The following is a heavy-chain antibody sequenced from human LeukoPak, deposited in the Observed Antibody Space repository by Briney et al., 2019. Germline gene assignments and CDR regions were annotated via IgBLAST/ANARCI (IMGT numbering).Heavy chain of an antibody. CDR3: ASSGGAFDI. CDR1: GFTFSSYG. V-gene: IGHV3-30*03. D-gene: IGHD1-26*01. CDR2: ISYDGSNR. J-gene: IGHJ3*02. Sequence: GGSLRLSCAASGFTFSSYGMHWVRQAPGKGLEWVAVISYDGSNRYYADSVKGRFTISRDNSKNTLYLQMNSLRAEDTAVYYCASSGGAFDIWGQGTMVTVSS.